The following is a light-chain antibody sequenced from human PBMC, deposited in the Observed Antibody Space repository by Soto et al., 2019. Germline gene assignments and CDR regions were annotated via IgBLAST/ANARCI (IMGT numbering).Light chain of an antibody. CDR1: QGISSY. CDR3: QQYYSYPT. V-gene: IGKV1-8*01. CDR2: AAS. Sequence: ILMTQSPSSLSASTGDRFTITCRSSQGISSYLAWYQQKPGKAPKLLIYAASTLQSGVPSRFSGSGSGTDFTLTISCLQSEDFATYYCQQYYSYPTFGQGTRLEL. J-gene: IGKJ5*01.